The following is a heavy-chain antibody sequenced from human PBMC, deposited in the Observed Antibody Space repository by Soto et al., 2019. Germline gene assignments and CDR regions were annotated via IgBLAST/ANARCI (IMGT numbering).Heavy chain of an antibody. Sequence: PSETLSLTCTVSGGSISSYYWSWIRQPPGKGLERIGYIYYSGSTNYNPSLKSRVTISVDTSKNQFSLKLSSVTAADTAVYYCARDPYCSGGSCYSGAFDIWGQGTMVTVSS. V-gene: IGHV4-59*01. CDR2: IYYSGST. CDR1: GGSISSYY. D-gene: IGHD2-15*01. CDR3: ARDPYCSGGSCYSGAFDI. J-gene: IGHJ3*02.